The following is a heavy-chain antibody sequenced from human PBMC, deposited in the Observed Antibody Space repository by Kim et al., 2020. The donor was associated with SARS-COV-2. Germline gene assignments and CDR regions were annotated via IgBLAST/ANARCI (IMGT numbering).Heavy chain of an antibody. Sequence: GGSLRLSCAASGFTFSSYWMSWVRQAPGKGLEWVANIKQDGSEKNYVDSVKGRFTISRDNAKNSLHLQMNSLRAEDTAVYYCAYSGSYFDYWGQGTLVTVSS. J-gene: IGHJ4*02. D-gene: IGHD1-26*01. V-gene: IGHV3-7*01. CDR2: IKQDGSEK. CDR3: AYSGSYFDY. CDR1: GFTFSSYW.